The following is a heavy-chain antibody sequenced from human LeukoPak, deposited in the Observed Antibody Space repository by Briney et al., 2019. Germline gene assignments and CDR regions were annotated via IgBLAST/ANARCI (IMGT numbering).Heavy chain of an antibody. V-gene: IGHV3-74*03. D-gene: IGHD3-22*01. CDR3: GKDVRDHYDTSGYYPYDY. CDR2: INGDGSNT. Sequence: SGGSLRLSCAASGFTFSSHWMHWVRQAPGKGLVWVSRINGDGSNTTYADSVKGRFTISRDNSKNTLYLQMNSLRAEDTAVYYCGKDVRDHYDTSGYYPYDYWGQGTLVTVSS. CDR1: GFTFSSHW. J-gene: IGHJ4*02.